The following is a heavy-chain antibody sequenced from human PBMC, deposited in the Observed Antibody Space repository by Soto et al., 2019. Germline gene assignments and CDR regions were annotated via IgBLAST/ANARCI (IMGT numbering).Heavy chain of an antibody. Sequence: QVQLVQSGAEVKKPGSSVKVSCKASGGTFNTYAVSWVRQAPGQGLEWMVGVIPTFGTPKYAQKFQGRVTITADESTITAYIELTSVRFEDTAMYYCERGHASSSLGGYNVYPMDVCGQGTTVTVSS. D-gene: IGHD6-6*01. CDR2: VIPTFGTP. J-gene: IGHJ6*02. CDR3: ERGHASSSLGGYNVYPMDV. V-gene: IGHV1-69*01. CDR1: GGTFNTYA.